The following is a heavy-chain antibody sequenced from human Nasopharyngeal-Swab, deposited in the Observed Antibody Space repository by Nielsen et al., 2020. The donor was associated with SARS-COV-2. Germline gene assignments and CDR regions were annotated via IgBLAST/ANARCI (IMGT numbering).Heavy chain of an antibody. CDR1: GYTLTELS. D-gene: IGHD6-19*01. Sequence: ASVKVSCKVSGYTLTELSMHWVRQAPGKGLEWMGGFDPEDGETIYAQKFQGRVTMTGDTSTDTAYMELSSLRSEDTAVYYCATGAAVAGTPISYYYYYGMDVWGQGTTVTVSS. CDR2: FDPEDGET. CDR3: ATGAAVAGTPISYYYYYGMDV. J-gene: IGHJ6*02. V-gene: IGHV1-24*01.